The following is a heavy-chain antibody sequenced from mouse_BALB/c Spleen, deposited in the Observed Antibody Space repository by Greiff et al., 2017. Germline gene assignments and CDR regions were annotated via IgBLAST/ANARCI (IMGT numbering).Heavy chain of an antibody. CDR1: GYAFTNYL. Sequence: QVQLKESGAELVRPGTSVKVSCKASGYAFTNYLIEWVKQRPGQGLEWIGVINPGSGGTNYNEKFKGKATLTADKSSSTAYMQLSSLTSDDSAVYFCARYAYGSSYGAMDYWGQGTSVTVSS. CDR2: INPGSGGT. J-gene: IGHJ4*01. D-gene: IGHD1-1*01. V-gene: IGHV1-54*01. CDR3: ARYAYGSSYGAMDY.